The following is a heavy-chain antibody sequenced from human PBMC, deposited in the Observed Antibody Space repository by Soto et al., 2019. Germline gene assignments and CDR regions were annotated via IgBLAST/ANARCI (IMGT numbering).Heavy chain of an antibody. CDR2: IYYSGTT. CDR3: APLSVSLSGPYGIHV. D-gene: IGHD2-15*01. CDR1: GGSISSSTYY. V-gene: IGHV4-39*01. J-gene: IGHJ6*02. Sequence: SETLSLTCTVSGGSISSSTYYWGWIRQPPGKGLEWIGTIYYSGTTYYNPSLKSRVTLSVDTSKNQFSVRLNSVTAADTAVYYCAPLSVSLSGPYGIHVWGQGTTVTVSS.